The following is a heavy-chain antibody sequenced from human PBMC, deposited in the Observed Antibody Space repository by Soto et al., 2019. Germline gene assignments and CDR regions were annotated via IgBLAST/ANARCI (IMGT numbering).Heavy chain of an antibody. D-gene: IGHD1-26*01. J-gene: IGHJ4*02. V-gene: IGHV1-18*01. CDR1: GYTFTSYG. CDR2: ISAYNGNT. Sequence: QGQLVQSGAEVKKPGASVKVSCKASGYTFTSYGISWVRQAPGQGLEWMGWISAYNGNTNYAQKLQGRVTMTTDTSTSTAYMGLGGLRSDDTAVYYCAGGGGAIAPRGNPVDYWGQGTLVTVSS. CDR3: AGGGGAIAPRGNPVDY.